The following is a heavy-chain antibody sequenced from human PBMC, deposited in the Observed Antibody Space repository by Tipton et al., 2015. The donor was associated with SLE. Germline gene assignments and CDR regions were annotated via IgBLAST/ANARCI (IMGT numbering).Heavy chain of an antibody. Sequence: SLRLSCAASGFTFSSYSMNWVRQAPGKGLEWVSSISSSSSYIYYADSVKGRFTISRDNAKNSLYLQMNSLRAEDTAVYYCARDGQQDAFDIWGQGTMVTVSS. J-gene: IGHJ3*02. D-gene: IGHD6-13*01. V-gene: IGHV3-21*03. CDR1: GFTFSSYS. CDR3: ARDGQQDAFDI. CDR2: ISSSSSYI.